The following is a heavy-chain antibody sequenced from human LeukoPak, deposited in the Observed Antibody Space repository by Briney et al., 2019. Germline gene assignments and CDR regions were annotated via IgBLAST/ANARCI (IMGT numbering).Heavy chain of an antibody. CDR3: ARHNWYAFDI. D-gene: IGHD1-1*01. CDR1: GFTFSSFW. CDR2: MEKKTGGSEK. Sequence: GGSLRLSCEASGFTFSSFWMTWVRQAPGRGLEWVASMEKKTGGSEKYYLESVRGSFTISRDDTKNSVYLQKNSLRAENTSVYYWARHNWYAFDIWGQGTMVAVSS. J-gene: IGHJ3*02. V-gene: IGHV3-7*01.